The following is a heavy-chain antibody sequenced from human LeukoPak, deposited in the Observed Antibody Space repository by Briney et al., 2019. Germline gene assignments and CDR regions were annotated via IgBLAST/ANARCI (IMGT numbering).Heavy chain of an antibody. CDR1: GYTFTGYY. D-gene: IGHD3-10*01. CDR2: INPNSGGT. V-gene: IGHV1-2*02. CDR3: ARDHLWFGELPFDY. Sequence: ASVKVSCKAPGYTFTGYYMHWVRQAPGQGLEWMGWINPNSGGTNYAQKFQGRVTMTRDTSISTAYMELSRLRSDDTAVYYCARDHLWFGELPFDYWGQGTLVTVSS. J-gene: IGHJ4*02.